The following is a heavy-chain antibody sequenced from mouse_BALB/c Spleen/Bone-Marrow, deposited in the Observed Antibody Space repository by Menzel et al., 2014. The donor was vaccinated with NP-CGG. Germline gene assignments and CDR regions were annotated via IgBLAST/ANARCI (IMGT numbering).Heavy chain of an antibody. Sequence: DVQLQESGGGLVQPGGSLKLSCAASGFDFSRYWMSWVRQAPGKGLEWIGEINPDSSTINYTPSLKDKFIISRDNAKNTLCLQMSKVGTEDTALYSCARLYYDYDDVFYWYFDVWGAGTTVTVSS. CDR3: ARLYYDYDDVFYWYFDV. J-gene: IGHJ1*01. CDR2: INPDSSTI. CDR1: GFDFSRYW. D-gene: IGHD2-4*01. V-gene: IGHV4-1*02.